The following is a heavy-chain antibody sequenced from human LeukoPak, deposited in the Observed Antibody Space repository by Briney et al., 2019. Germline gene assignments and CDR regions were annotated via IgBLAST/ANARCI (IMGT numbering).Heavy chain of an antibody. CDR2: INHSGST. D-gene: IGHD3-3*01. CDR1: GGSFSGYY. V-gene: IGHV4-34*01. CDR3: ARGYYDFWSGYYTRPYNWFDP. Sequence: SETLSLTCAVYGGSFSGYYWSWIRQPPGKGLEWIGEINHSGSTNYNPSLKSRVTISVDPSKNQFSLKLSSVTAADTAVYYCARGYYDFWSGYYTRPYNWFDPWGQGTLVTVSS. J-gene: IGHJ5*02.